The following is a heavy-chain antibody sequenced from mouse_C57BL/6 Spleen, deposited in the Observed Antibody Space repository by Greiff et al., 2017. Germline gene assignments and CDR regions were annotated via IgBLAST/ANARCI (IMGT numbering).Heavy chain of an antibody. V-gene: IGHV1-55*01. D-gene: IGHD2-5*01. Sequence: QVQLQQPGAELVKPGASVKMSCKASGYTFTSYWITWVKQRPGQGLEWIGDIYPGSGSTNYNEKFKSKATLTVDTSSSTAYMQLSSLTSEDSAVYYCARGGYSNYESFAYWGQGTLVTVSA. CDR2: IYPGSGST. CDR3: ARGGYSNYESFAY. J-gene: IGHJ3*01. CDR1: GYTFTSYW.